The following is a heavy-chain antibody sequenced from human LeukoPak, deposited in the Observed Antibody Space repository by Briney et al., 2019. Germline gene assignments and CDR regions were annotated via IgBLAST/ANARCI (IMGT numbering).Heavy chain of an antibody. V-gene: IGHV1-18*01. D-gene: IGHD3-22*01. Sequence: ASVKVSFKASGYTFTSYGISWVRQAPGQGLEWMGWISAYNGNTNYAQKLQGRVTMTTDTSTSTAYMELRSLRSDDTAVYYCARRPGPYYYDSSGTLDYWGQGTLVTVSS. CDR1: GYTFTSYG. J-gene: IGHJ4*02. CDR3: ARRPGPYYYDSSGTLDY. CDR2: ISAYNGNT.